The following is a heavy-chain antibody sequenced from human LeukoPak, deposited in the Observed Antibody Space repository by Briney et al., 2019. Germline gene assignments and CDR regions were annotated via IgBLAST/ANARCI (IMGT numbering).Heavy chain of an antibody. V-gene: IGHV4-39*01. CDR3: ATLDIVVVVAALRAPYDY. CDR1: GGSISSSSYY. CDR2: IYYSGST. Sequence: SETLSLTFTVPGGSISSSSYYLGRIRQPPGKGLEWIGSIYYSGSTYYNPSLKSRVTISVDTSKNQFSLKLSSVTAADTAVYYCATLDIVVVVAALRAPYDYWGQGTLVTVSS. D-gene: IGHD2-15*01. J-gene: IGHJ4*02.